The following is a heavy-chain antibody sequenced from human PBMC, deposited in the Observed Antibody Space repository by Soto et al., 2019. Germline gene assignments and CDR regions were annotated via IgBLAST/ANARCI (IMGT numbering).Heavy chain of an antibody. V-gene: IGHV5-51*01. CDR2: VYPRDSDT. J-gene: IGHJ4*02. D-gene: IGHD2-15*01. Sequence: GESLKISCKGSGYIFIDYWIGWVRQMPGKGLEWMGIVYPRDSDTRYSPSFQGQVTISADRSTGTAFLQWRSLKASDTALYYCARPPLPGYSIHFNSWGQGTLVTVSS. CDR3: ARPPLPGYSIHFNS. CDR1: GYIFIDYW.